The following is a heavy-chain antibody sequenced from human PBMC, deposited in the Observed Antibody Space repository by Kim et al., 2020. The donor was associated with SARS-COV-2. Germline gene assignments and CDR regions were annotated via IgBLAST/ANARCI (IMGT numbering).Heavy chain of an antibody. CDR3: ARIGVAAAARVLYWFDP. J-gene: IGHJ5*02. CDR2: IYYSGST. Sequence: SETLSLTCTVSGGSISSSSYYWGWIRQPPGKGLEWIGSIYYSGSTYYNPSLKSRVTISVDTSKNQFSLKLSSVTAADTAVYYCARIGVAAAARVLYWFDPWGQGTLVTVSS. D-gene: IGHD6-13*01. V-gene: IGHV4-39*01. CDR1: GGSISSSSYY.